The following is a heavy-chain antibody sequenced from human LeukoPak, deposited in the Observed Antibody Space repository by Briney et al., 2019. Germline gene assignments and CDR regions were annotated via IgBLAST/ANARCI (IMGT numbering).Heavy chain of an antibody. CDR3: ARRDDSSGYHKIFDY. CDR1: GFTLSSYE. Sequence: GSLRLSCTASGFTLSSYEMSWIRQAPGKGLEWIGNIYYGENTYYNPSLKSRVTISIDTSKNQFYLKLSSLTAADTAVYYCARRDDSSGYHKIFDYWGPGTLVTVSS. J-gene: IGHJ4*02. V-gene: IGHV4-39*01. CDR2: IYYGENT. D-gene: IGHD3-22*01.